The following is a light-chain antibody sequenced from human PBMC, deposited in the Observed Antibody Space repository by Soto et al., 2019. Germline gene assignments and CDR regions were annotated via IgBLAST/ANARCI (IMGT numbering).Light chain of an antibody. CDR2: GAS. CDR1: QSVSSSY. Sequence: EIVLTQSPGTLSLSPGERATLSCRASQSVSSSYLAWYQQKPGQAPRLLIYGASSRATGIPDRFSGSGSGTDFTLTLSRLDPEDFAVYYCQQYGSSRTFGQGTKVEIK. V-gene: IGKV3-20*01. CDR3: QQYGSSRT. J-gene: IGKJ1*01.